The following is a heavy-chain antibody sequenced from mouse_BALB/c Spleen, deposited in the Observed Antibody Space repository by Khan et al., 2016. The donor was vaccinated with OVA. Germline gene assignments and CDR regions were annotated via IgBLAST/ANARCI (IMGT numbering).Heavy chain of an antibody. J-gene: IGHJ3*01. V-gene: IGHV1-4*01. CDR1: GYTFTSYT. CDR2: INPSNSYT. D-gene: IGHD2-14*01. CDR3: ARGGAYYRSNGWVAY. Sequence: VQLQQSGAELARPGASVKMSCKASGYTFTSYTMHWIKQRPGQGLEWIGYINPSNSYTNYNQKFKDKATLTADKSSSTAYMKLSSLTSEDSAVYYCARGGAYYRSNGWVAYWGEETLVAVSA.